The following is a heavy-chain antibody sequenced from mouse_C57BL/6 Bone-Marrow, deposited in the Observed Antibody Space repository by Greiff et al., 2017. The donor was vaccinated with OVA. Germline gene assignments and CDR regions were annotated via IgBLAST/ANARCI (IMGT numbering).Heavy chain of an antibody. CDR1: GYSFTDYN. Sequence: EVQLQQSGPELVKPGASVKISCKASGYSFTDYNMNWVKQSNGKSLEWMGVLNPNYGTTSYNQKFKGKATSTVDQSSSTAYMQLHSLTSEDPAVYYCARCPSIYYYGISFPIDYWGQGTTLTVSS. J-gene: IGHJ2*01. CDR3: ARCPSIYYYGISFPIDY. V-gene: IGHV1-39*01. D-gene: IGHD1-1*01. CDR2: LNPNYGTT.